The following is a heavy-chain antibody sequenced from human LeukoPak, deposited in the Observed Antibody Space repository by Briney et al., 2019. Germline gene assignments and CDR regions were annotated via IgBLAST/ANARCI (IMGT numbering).Heavy chain of an antibody. V-gene: IGHV4-39*07. J-gene: IGHJ4*02. Sequence: SETLSLTCTVSGGSISSSSYYWGWIRHPPGKGLEWIGSIYYSGSTYYNPSLKSRVTISVDTSKNQFSLKLSSVTAADTAVYYCARGNTVVTPRFDYWGQGTLVTVSS. CDR1: GGSISSSSYY. D-gene: IGHD4-23*01. CDR2: IYYSGST. CDR3: ARGNTVVTPRFDY.